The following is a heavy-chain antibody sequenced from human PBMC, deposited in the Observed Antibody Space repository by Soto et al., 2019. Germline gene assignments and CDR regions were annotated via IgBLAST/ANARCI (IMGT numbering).Heavy chain of an antibody. Sequence: SETLSLTCTVSGGSISSYYWSWIRQPPGKGLEWVGYIDYSGSTNYNHSLKSGVTRSLDTSKYQLSMKLSSVNAADTAVYYCARGYCTNGVCYPEYFQHWGQGTLVTVSS. J-gene: IGHJ1*01. V-gene: IGHV4-59*01. CDR3: ARGYCTNGVCYPEYFQH. CDR2: IDYSGST. D-gene: IGHD2-8*01. CDR1: GGSISSYY.